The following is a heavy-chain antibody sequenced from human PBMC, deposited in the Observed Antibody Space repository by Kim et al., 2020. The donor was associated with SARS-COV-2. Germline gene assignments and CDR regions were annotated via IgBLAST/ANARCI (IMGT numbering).Heavy chain of an antibody. D-gene: IGHD4-17*01. CDR1: GITLSSYD. CDR3: TKYPGTTTVTKVYGKNWFDS. CDR2: IRGSGDTT. Sequence: GGSLRLSCAASGITLSSYDMSWVRQAPGKGLEWVSDIRGSGDTTYYADSVKGRFTISRDNSKNTLYLQMNSLRAEDTAVYYCTKYPGTTTVTKVYGKNWFDSWGQGTLVTVSS. V-gene: IGHV3-23*01. J-gene: IGHJ5*01.